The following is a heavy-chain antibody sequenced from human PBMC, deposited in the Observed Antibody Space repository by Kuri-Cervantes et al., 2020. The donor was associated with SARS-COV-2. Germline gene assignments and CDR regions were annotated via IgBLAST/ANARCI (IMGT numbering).Heavy chain of an antibody. CDR2: ISGTGGTT. CDR3: AKAPSRGGSPFYFDY. J-gene: IGHJ4*02. D-gene: IGHD6-25*01. Sequence: GESLKISCAASEFTFSDYAMSWVRQAPGRGLEWVSAISGTGGTTYYADSVKGRFTISRDNSNNSLFLLMSSLRVEDSAVYFCAKAPSRGGSPFYFDYWGQGTLVTVSS. V-gene: IGHV3-23*01. CDR1: EFTFSDYA.